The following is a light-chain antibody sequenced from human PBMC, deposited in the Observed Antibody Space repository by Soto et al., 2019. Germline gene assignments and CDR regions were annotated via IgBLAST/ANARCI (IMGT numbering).Light chain of an antibody. V-gene: IGLV2-14*01. CDR2: EVS. J-gene: IGLJ2*01. CDR1: SSDVGGYNY. Sequence: QSALTQPASVSGSPGQSITISCTGTSSDVGGYNYVSWYQQHPGKAPKLMIYEVSNRPSGVSNRFSGSKSGTTASLTISGLQAEDEAAYYCSSYTSSSTLVFGGGTKLTVL. CDR3: SSYTSSSTLV.